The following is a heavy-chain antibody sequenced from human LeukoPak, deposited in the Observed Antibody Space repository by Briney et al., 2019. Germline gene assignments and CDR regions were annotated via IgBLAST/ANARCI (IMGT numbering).Heavy chain of an antibody. CDR3: ASCPGSWWFDP. J-gene: IGHJ5*02. CDR1: GGSISSSNW. D-gene: IGHD3-10*01. Sequence: PSETLSLTCAVSGGSISSSNWWSWVRQPPGKGLEWIGDIYHSGSTNYNPSLKSRVTISVDKSTNQFSLKLSSVTAADTAVYYFASCPGSWWFDPWGQGTLVTVSS. CDR2: IYHSGST. V-gene: IGHV4-4*02.